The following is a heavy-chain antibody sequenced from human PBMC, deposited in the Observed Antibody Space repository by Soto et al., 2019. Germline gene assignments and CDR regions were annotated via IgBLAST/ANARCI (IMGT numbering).Heavy chain of an antibody. D-gene: IGHD1-1*01. J-gene: IGHJ5*01. CDR2: INAGNGNT. CDR3: ARWMSELERQTKWFYS. V-gene: IGHV1-3*01. Sequence: ASVKVSCKASGYTFTSYAMHWVRQAPGQRLEWMGWINAGNGNTKYSQKFQGRVTITRDTSASTAYMELSSLRSEDTAVYYCARWMSELERQTKWFYSWGQGTLVPVSS. CDR1: GYTFTSYA.